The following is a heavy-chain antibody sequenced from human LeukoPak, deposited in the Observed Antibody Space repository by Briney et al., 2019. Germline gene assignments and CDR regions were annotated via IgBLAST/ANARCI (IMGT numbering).Heavy chain of an antibody. CDR1: GFTFSSYG. Sequence: GGSLRLSCAASGFTFSSYGMHWVRQAPGKGLERVAVISYDGSNKYYADSVKGRFTISRDNAKNSLYLQMNSLRAEDTALYYCAKADSSSWYSGFDYWGQGTLVTVSS. CDR2: ISYDGSNK. V-gene: IGHV3-30*18. J-gene: IGHJ4*02. D-gene: IGHD6-13*01. CDR3: AKADSSSWYSGFDY.